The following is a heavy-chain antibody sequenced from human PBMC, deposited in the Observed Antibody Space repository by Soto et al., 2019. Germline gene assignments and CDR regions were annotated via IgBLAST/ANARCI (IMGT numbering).Heavy chain of an antibody. D-gene: IGHD3-16*01. CDR1: GGSTSIDDY. CDR2: IYYSGNT. Sequence: SETLSLTCTVSGGSTSIDDYCSWIGQPPGKGLEWIGHIYYSGNTDYNPSLKSRLAISIDTSKNQFSLKLSSVTAADTAVYFCAREGGESSDGLYYFDSWGQGSLVTVSS. V-gene: IGHV4-30-4*01. CDR3: AREGGESSDGLYYFDS. J-gene: IGHJ4*02.